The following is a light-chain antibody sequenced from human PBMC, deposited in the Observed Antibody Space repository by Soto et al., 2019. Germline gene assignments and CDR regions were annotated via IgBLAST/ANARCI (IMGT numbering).Light chain of an antibody. CDR2: DAS. J-gene: IGKJ5*01. Sequence: DIQMTQSPSTLSASVGDRVTITCRASQSISSWLAWYQQKPGKAPKLLIYDASSLESGVPSRFSGSGSGTDFTLTISSLQPEDFATYYCQQANSFPTFGQGTRLEI. CDR1: QSISSW. CDR3: QQANSFPT. V-gene: IGKV1-5*01.